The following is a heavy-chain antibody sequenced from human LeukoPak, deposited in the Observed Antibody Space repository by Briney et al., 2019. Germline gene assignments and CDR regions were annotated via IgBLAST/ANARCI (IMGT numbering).Heavy chain of an antibody. V-gene: IGHV3-21*01. CDR2: ISSSSSYI. Sequence: GGSLRLSCAASGFTFSSYSMNWVRQAPGKGLEWVSSISSSSSYIYYADSVKGRFTISRVNAKNSLYLQMNSLRAEDTAVYYCARQQHSSGWQREFDYWGQGTLVTVSS. D-gene: IGHD6-19*01. CDR3: ARQQHSSGWQREFDY. J-gene: IGHJ4*02. CDR1: GFTFSSYS.